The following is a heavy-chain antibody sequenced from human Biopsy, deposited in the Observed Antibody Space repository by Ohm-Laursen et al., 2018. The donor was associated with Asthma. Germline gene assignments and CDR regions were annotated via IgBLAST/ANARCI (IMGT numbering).Heavy chain of an antibody. D-gene: IGHD3-10*01. CDR2: IKHDGSEN. J-gene: IGHJ6*02. CDR3: AREVVWFRELGGLDV. CDR1: GFTFGDYW. Sequence: SLRLSCSASGFTFGDYWMSWVRQVPGRGLEWVANIKHDGSENNHVDSLKGRFTISRDNAKNSLYLQMNSLRAEDTAVYYCAREVVWFRELGGLDVWGHGTTVTVSS. V-gene: IGHV3-7*01.